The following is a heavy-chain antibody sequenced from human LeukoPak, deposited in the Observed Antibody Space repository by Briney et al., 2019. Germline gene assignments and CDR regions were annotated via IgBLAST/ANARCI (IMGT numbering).Heavy chain of an antibody. J-gene: IGHJ4*02. V-gene: IGHV4-34*01. CDR1: GGSFSGYY. CDR2: INHSGST. D-gene: IGHD6-13*01. Sequence: SETLSLTSAVYGGSFSGYYWSWIRQPPGKGLEWIGEINHSGSTNYNPSLKSRVTISVDTSKNQFSLKLSSVTAADTAVYYCARGRVAAAGTPGYWGQGTLVTVSS. CDR3: ARGRVAAAGTPGY.